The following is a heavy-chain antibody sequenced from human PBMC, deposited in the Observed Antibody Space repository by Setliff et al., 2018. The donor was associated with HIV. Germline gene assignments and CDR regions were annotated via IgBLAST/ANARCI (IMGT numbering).Heavy chain of an antibody. Sequence: PSETLSLTCTVSGGSVTGHYWSWIRQPPGKGLEWIGYIHYSGSSNYNPSLKSRVSISLDTSKKQVSLKLNSVTAADTAVYYCARGLSIFGVATLGFYSFMDVWGKGTTVTVSS. CDR1: GGSVTGHY. J-gene: IGHJ6*03. CDR3: ARGLSIFGVATLGFYSFMDV. CDR2: IHYSGSS. D-gene: IGHD3-3*01. V-gene: IGHV4-59*02.